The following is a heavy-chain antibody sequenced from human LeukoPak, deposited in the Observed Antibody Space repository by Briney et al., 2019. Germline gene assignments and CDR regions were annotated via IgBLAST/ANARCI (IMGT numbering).Heavy chain of an antibody. Sequence: GGSLRLSCAASGFTFSSYGMHWVRQAPGKGLEWVAVIWYDGSNKYYADSVKGRFTISRDNSKNTLYLQINSLRAEDTAVYYCARVTGRQLWLLDYWGQGTLVTVSS. J-gene: IGHJ4*02. CDR2: IWYDGSNK. D-gene: IGHD5-18*01. CDR3: ARVTGRQLWLLDY. CDR1: GFTFSSYG. V-gene: IGHV3-33*01.